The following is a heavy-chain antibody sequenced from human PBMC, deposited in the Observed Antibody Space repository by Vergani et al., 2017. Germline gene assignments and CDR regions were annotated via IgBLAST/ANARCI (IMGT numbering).Heavy chain of an antibody. D-gene: IGHD4-17*01. CDR3: AKAHYGYDALDI. CDR2: ISWNSGSI. Sequence: EVQLVESGGGLVQPGRSLRLSCAASGFTFDDYAMHWVRQAPGKGLEWVSGISWNSGSIGYADSVKGRFTISRDNAKNSLYLQMNSLRAEDTALYYCAKAHYGYDALDIWGQGTMVTVSS. CDR1: GFTFDDYA. V-gene: IGHV3-9*01. J-gene: IGHJ3*02.